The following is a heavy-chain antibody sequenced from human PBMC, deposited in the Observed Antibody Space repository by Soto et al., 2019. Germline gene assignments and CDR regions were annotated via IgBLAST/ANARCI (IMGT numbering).Heavy chain of an antibody. CDR3: ARDPVITFGGVIEVYNWFDP. J-gene: IGHJ5*02. Sequence: ASVKVSCKASGYTFTSYYMHWVRQAPGQGLEWMGIINPSGGSTSYAQKFQGRVTMTRDTSTSTVYMELSSLRSEDTAVYYCARDPVITFGGVIEVYNWFDPWGQGTLVTVSS. D-gene: IGHD3-16*02. V-gene: IGHV1-46*01. CDR1: GYTFTSYY. CDR2: INPSGGST.